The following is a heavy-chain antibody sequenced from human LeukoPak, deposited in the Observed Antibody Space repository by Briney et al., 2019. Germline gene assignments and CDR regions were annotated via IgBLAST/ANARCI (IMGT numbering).Heavy chain of an antibody. CDR2: ISWNSGSI. J-gene: IGHJ4*02. D-gene: IGHD1-26*01. V-gene: IGHV3-9*01. CDR1: GFTFDDYA. CDR3: AKDRGEGAISTPFDY. Sequence: GGSLRLSCAASGFTFDDYAMHWVRQAPGKGLVWVSGISWNSGSIGYADSVKGRFTISRDNAKNSLYLQMNSLRAEDTALYYCAKDRGEGAISTPFDYWGQGTLVTVSS.